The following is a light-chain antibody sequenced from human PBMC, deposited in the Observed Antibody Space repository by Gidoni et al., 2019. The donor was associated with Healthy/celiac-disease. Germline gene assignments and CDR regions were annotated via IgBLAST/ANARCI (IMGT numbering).Light chain of an antibody. Sequence: EIVMTQSLATLSVSPGERATLSCRASQSVSSNLAWYQQKHGQAPRLLIYVASTRATGIPARFSGSGSGTEFTLTISSLQSEDFAVYYCQQYNNWPFTFGPGTKVDIK. CDR3: QQYNNWPFT. CDR1: QSVSSN. V-gene: IGKV3-15*01. CDR2: VAS. J-gene: IGKJ3*01.